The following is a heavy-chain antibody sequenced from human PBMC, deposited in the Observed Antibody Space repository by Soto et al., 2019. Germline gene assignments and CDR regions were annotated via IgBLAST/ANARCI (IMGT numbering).Heavy chain of an antibody. CDR1: GGSISSGDYY. D-gene: IGHD3-10*01. V-gene: IGHV4-30-4*01. Sequence: QVQLQESGPGLVKPSQTLSLTCTVSGGSISSGDYYWSWIRQPPGKGLEWIGYIYYSGSTYYNPSLKSRVTISVDTSKNQFSLKLSSVTAADTAVYYGARAGNSMVRGVPFDYWGQGTLVTVSS. CDR3: ARAGNSMVRGVPFDY. CDR2: IYYSGST. J-gene: IGHJ4*02.